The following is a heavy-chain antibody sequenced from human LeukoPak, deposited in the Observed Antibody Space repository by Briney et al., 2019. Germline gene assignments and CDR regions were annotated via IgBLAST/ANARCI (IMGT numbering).Heavy chain of an antibody. CDR2: INPNSGGT. CDR1: GYTFTGYY. Sequence: ASVKVSCKASGYTFTGYYMHWVRQAPGQGLEWMGWINPNSGGTNYAQKFQGRVTMTRDTSISTAYMELSRLRSDDTAVYYRARGRLRLGSSWYSYYFDYWGQGTLVAVSS. CDR3: ARGRLRLGSSWYSYYFDY. J-gene: IGHJ4*02. D-gene: IGHD6-13*01. V-gene: IGHV1-2*02.